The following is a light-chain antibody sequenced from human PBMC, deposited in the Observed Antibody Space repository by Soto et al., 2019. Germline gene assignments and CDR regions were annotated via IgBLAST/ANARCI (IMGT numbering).Light chain of an antibody. V-gene: IGLV1-40*01. Sequence: QLVLTQPPSVSGAPGQRVTISCTGSSSNIGTGYDVHWYQQLPGTAPKLLIYINNNRPSGVPDRFSGSKSGTSASLAITGLQAEDEADYYCQSYDSSLSGYVFGTGTKVTVL. CDR3: QSYDSSLSGYV. CDR2: INN. CDR1: SSNIGTGYD. J-gene: IGLJ1*01.